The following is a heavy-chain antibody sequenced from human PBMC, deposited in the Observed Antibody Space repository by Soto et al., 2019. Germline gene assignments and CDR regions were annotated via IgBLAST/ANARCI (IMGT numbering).Heavy chain of an antibody. V-gene: IGHV1-69*01. Sequence: QLQLVQYGAEVREPGSSVKVSCKASGGTFSSYTVIRVRQAPGQGLEWMGGITPTLNIAKYAEKFQGRVTITADESTSTVNMHLSSLRSEDTAVYFCARGYYSGSNPSSFDYWGQGTLVAVSS. CDR3: ARGYYSGSNPSSFDY. CDR1: GGTFSSYT. D-gene: IGHD1-26*01. J-gene: IGHJ4*02. CDR2: ITPTLNIA.